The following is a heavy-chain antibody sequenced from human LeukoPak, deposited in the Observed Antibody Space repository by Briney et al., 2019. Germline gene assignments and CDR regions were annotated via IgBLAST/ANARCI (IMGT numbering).Heavy chain of an antibody. J-gene: IGHJ4*02. Sequence: SVKVSCKASGGTFSSYAISWVGQAPGQGLEWMGGIIPIFGTANYAQKFQGRVTITADESTSTAYMELSSLRSEDTAVYYCARADSSGYRFDYWGQGTLVTVSS. D-gene: IGHD3-22*01. CDR1: GGTFSSYA. V-gene: IGHV1-69*13. CDR3: ARADSSGYRFDY. CDR2: IIPIFGTA.